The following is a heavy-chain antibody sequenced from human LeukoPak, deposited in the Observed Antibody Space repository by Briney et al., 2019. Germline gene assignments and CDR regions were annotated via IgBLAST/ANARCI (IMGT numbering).Heavy chain of an antibody. V-gene: IGHV3-30*02. D-gene: IGHD3-22*01. CDR3: ARRDSYSSGYYYFDY. CDR1: GFTFSSYG. J-gene: IGHJ4*02. CDR2: IRYDGSKK. Sequence: GGSLRLSCAASGFTFSSYGMHWVRQAPGKGLEWVAFIRYDGSKKYYVDSVKGRLTISRDNSKNTLYLQMNSLRAEDTAVYYCARRDSYSSGYYYFDYWGQGTLVTVSS.